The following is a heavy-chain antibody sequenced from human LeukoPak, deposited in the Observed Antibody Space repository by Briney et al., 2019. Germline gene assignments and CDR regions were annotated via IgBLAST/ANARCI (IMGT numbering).Heavy chain of an antibody. D-gene: IGHD3-10*02. CDR3: AELGITMIGGV. V-gene: IGHV3-23*01. J-gene: IGHJ6*04. Sequence: GGSLRLSCAASGFTFSSYGISWVRQAPGKGLEWVSAISGSGGSTYYADSVKGRFTISRDNAKNSLYLQMNSLRAEDTAVYYCAELGITMIGGVWGKGTTVTISS. CDR2: ISGSGGST. CDR1: GFTFSSYG.